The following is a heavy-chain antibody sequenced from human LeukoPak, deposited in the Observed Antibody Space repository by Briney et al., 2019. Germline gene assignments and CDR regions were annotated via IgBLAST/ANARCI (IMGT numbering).Heavy chain of an antibody. CDR1: GGTFSSYA. D-gene: IGHD4-17*01. CDR3: ARDPSEYSGYGIDYGDYYFDY. CDR2: IIPIFGTA. V-gene: IGHV1-69*13. J-gene: IGHJ4*02. Sequence: SVKVSCKASGGTFSSYAISWVRQAPGQGLEWMGGIIPIFGTANYAQKFQGRVTITADESTSTAYMELSSLRSEDTAVYYCARDPSEYSGYGIDYGDYYFDYWGQGTLVTVSS.